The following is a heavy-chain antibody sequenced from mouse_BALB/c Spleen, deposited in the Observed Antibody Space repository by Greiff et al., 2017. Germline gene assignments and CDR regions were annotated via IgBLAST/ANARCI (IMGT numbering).Heavy chain of an antibody. CDR2: ISSGSSTI. CDR3: ARDTTGNFDY. CDR1: GFTFSSFG. D-gene: IGHD1-1*01. J-gene: IGHJ2*01. Sequence: EVQRVESGGGLVQPGGSRKLSCAASGFTFSSFGMHWVRQAPEKGLEWVAYISSGSSTIYYADTVKGRFTISRDNPKNTLFLQMTSLRSEDTAMYYCARDTTGNFDYWGQGTTLTVSS. V-gene: IGHV5-17*02.